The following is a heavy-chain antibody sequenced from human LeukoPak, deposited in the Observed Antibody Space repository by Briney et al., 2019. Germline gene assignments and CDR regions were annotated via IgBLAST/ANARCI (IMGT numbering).Heavy chain of an antibody. D-gene: IGHD4-11*01. J-gene: IGHJ4*02. V-gene: IGHV1-69*01. CDR1: GGTFSSYA. Sequence: GSSVKASCKASGGTFSSYAISWVGQAPGQGLEGMGGIIPIFGTANYAQKFQGRVTITADEYTSTAYMELSSLRSEDTAVYYCATPYGSGTTVTTLDYWGQGPLVTVSS. CDR2: IIPIFGTA. CDR3: ATPYGSGTTVTTLDY.